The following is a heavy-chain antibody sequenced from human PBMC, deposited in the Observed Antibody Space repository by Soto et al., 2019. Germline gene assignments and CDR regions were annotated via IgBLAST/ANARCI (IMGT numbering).Heavy chain of an antibody. Sequence: PSETLSLTCTVSGGSISSYYWSWIRQPPGKGLEWIGYIYYSGSTNYNPSLESRVTISVDTSKNQFSLKLSSVTAADTAVYYCARADSSGYDYYYYYMDVWGKGTTVTVSS. V-gene: IGHV4-59*01. J-gene: IGHJ6*03. D-gene: IGHD5-12*01. CDR1: GGSISSYY. CDR3: ARADSSGYDYYYYYMDV. CDR2: IYYSGST.